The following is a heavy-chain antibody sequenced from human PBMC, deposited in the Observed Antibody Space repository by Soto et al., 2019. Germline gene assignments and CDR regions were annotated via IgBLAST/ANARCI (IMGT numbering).Heavy chain of an antibody. J-gene: IGHJ5*02. V-gene: IGHV3-7*05. D-gene: IGHD3-10*01. Sequence: EVQLVESGGGLVQPGGSLRLSCAASGFSFSTYWMAWVRQAPGKGLEWVANIDQGGDEKYYVDSVRGRFTISRDNAKNSRYLRMNSLRAEDTAIYYCARGGDGFDPWGQGTLVSVSS. CDR2: IDQGGDEK. CDR3: ARGGDGFDP. CDR1: GFSFSTYW.